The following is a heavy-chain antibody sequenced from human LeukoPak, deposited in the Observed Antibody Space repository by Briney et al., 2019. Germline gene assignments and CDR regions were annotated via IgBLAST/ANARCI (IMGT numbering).Heavy chain of an antibody. V-gene: IGHV1-18*01. CDR3: AREFDSSGWYGGLDY. CDR1: GGTFSSYA. J-gene: IGHJ4*02. D-gene: IGHD6-19*01. Sequence: ASVKVSCKASGGTFSSYAISWVRQAPGQGLEWMGWISAYNGNTNYAQKLQGRVTMTTDTSTSTAYMELRSLRSDDTAVYYCAREFDSSGWYGGLDYWGQGTLVTVSS. CDR2: ISAYNGNT.